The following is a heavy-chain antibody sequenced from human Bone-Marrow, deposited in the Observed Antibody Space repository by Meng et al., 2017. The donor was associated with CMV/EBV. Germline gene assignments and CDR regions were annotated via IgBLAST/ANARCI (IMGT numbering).Heavy chain of an antibody. D-gene: IGHD3-3*01. CDR1: GGSISSGDYY. Sequence: SETLSLTCTVSGGSISSGDYYWSWIRQPPGKGLEWIGSFYYSGSTYYNPSLESRVTISVDTSKTQFSLKLSSVTAADTAVYYCARALTYYDFWSGYSPNYFDYWGQGTLVTVSS. CDR3: ARALTYYDFWSGYSPNYFDY. J-gene: IGHJ4*02. V-gene: IGHV4-39*01. CDR2: FYYSGST.